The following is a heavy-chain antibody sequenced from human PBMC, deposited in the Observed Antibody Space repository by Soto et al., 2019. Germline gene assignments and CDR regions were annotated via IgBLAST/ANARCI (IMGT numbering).Heavy chain of an antibody. Sequence: ASVKVSCKASGYTFTGYYMHWVRQAPGQGLEWMGWINPNSGGTNYAQKFQGRVTMTRDTSISTAYMELSRLRSDDTAVYYCARDPYYYDSSGVDYLGQATLVTDSS. J-gene: IGHJ4*02. D-gene: IGHD3-22*01. CDR3: ARDPYYYDSSGVDY. V-gene: IGHV1-2*02. CDR2: INPNSGGT. CDR1: GYTFTGYY.